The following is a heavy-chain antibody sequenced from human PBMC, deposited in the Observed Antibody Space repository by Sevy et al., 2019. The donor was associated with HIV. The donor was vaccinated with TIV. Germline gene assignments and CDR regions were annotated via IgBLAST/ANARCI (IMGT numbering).Heavy chain of an antibody. D-gene: IGHD3-16*02. Sequence: GGSLRLSCAASGFLFSSYGINWVRQAPGKGLEWVAVIWYDGSTKYDAESVKGRFTISRDNSNNTLYLQMNSLRAEDTAVYYCARERGYRYGYFDLRGQGTLVTVSS. CDR2: IWYDGSTK. CDR3: ARERGYRYGYFDL. CDR1: GFLFSSYG. J-gene: IGHJ4*02. V-gene: IGHV3-33*01.